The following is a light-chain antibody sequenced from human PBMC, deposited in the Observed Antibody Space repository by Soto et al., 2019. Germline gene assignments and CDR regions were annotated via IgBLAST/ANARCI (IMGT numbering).Light chain of an antibody. CDR3: QQYNSYSWT. V-gene: IGKV1-13*02. CDR2: KAS. Sequence: AIQLTQSPSSLSASVGDIVTITCRASQGISSALAWYQQKPGKAPKLLIYKASSLESGVPSRFSGSGSGTEFTLTISSLQPDDFATYYCQQYNSYSWTFGQGTKGDIK. J-gene: IGKJ1*01. CDR1: QGISSA.